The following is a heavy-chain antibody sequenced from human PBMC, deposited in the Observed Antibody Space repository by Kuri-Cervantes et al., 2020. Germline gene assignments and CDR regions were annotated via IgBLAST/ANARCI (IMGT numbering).Heavy chain of an antibody. CDR3: ARHRADQCSGGSCYPFDY. J-gene: IGHJ4*02. V-gene: IGHV4-39*01. D-gene: IGHD2-15*01. CDR2: IYYSGST. Sequence: SETLSLTCTVSGGSISSSSYYWGWIRQPPGKGLEWIGSIYYSGSTYYNPSLKSRVTISVDTSKNQFSLKLSSVTAADTAVYYCARHRADQCSGGSCYPFDYWGQGTLVTVSS. CDR1: GGSISSSSYY.